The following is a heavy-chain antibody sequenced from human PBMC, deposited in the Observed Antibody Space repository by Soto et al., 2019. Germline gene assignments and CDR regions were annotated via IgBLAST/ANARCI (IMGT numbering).Heavy chain of an antibody. Sequence: ASVKVSCKTSGYTFSGYSINWVRKAPGQGLEWMAWISTNSGNTHYAERVQGRVTVTLDKSARTAFMEMWGLTSDDTAVYFCARNAPMIRGVIGFFGPWGQGTLVTVSS. J-gene: IGHJ5*02. CDR2: ISTNSGNT. D-gene: IGHD3-10*01. CDR1: GYTFSGYS. V-gene: IGHV1-18*01. CDR3: ARNAPMIRGVIGFFGP.